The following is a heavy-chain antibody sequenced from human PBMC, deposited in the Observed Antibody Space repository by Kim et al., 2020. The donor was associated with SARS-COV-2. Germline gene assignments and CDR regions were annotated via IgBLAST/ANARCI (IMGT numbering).Heavy chain of an antibody. D-gene: IGHD4-17*01. J-gene: IGHJ4*02. Sequence: QKFQGRVTITADESTSTAYMELSSLRSEDTAVYYCARDEHYGDYPGASDYWGQGTLVTVSS. CDR3: ARDEHYGDYPGASDY. V-gene: IGHV1-69*01.